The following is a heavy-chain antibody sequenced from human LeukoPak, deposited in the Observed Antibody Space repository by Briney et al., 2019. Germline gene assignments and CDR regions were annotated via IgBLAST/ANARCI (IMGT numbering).Heavy chain of an antibody. CDR1: GFTFSVYS. CDR2: ITSNSATI. Sequence: GGSLRLSCAASGFTFSVYSMNWVRQPPGMGLGWVSYITSNSATIQYADSVKGRFTISRDNAKNSLSLQMNSLRDEDTAVYYCARSVGGHFDYWGQGMLVTVSS. J-gene: IGHJ4*02. D-gene: IGHD3-16*01. V-gene: IGHV3-48*02. CDR3: ARSVGGHFDY.